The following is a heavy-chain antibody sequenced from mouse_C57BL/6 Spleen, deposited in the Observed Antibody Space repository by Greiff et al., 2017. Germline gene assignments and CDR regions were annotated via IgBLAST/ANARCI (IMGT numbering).Heavy chain of an antibody. Sequence: DVKLVESGGDLVKPGGSLKLSCAASGFTFSSYGMSWVRQTPDKRLEWVATISSGGSYTYYPDSVKGRFTISRDNAKNTLYLQMSSLKSEDTAMYYCARHGGSNYSFAWFAYWGQGTLVTVSA. CDR2: ISSGGSYT. CDR1: GFTFSSYG. J-gene: IGHJ3*01. V-gene: IGHV5-6*02. CDR3: ARHGGSNYSFAWFAY. D-gene: IGHD2-5*01.